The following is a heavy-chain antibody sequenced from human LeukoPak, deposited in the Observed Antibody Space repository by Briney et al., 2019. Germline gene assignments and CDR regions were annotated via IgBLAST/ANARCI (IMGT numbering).Heavy chain of an antibody. CDR2: ITGSGGST. D-gene: IGHD6-19*01. CDR3: TGGGWSTDAFDI. J-gene: IGHJ3*02. Sequence: GSLRLSCAASGFTFSNYAMSWVRQAPGKGLEWVSGITGSGGSTNYADSVKGRFTISRDNSKNTLYLQMSSPRAEDTAVYYCTGGGWSTDAFDIWGQGTMVTVSS. V-gene: IGHV3-23*01. CDR1: GFTFSNYA.